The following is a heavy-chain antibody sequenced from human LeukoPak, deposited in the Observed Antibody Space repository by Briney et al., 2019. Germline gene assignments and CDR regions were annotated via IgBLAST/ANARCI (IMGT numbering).Heavy chain of an antibody. CDR3: ASPYYDFWSHYY. CDR2: INPNSGGT. J-gene: IGHJ4*02. D-gene: IGHD3-3*01. CDR1: GYTFTGYY. Sequence: ASVTVSCKASGYTFTGYYMHWVRPAPGQGLAWMGWINPNSGGTNYAQKFQGRVTMTRDTSISTAYMELSRLRSDDTAVYYCASPYYDFWSHYYWGQGTLVTVSS. V-gene: IGHV1-2*02.